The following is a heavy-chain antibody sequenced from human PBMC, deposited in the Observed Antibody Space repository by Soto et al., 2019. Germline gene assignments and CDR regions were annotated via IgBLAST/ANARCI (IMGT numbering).Heavy chain of an antibody. V-gene: IGHV3-23*01. Sequence: EVQLLESGGDLVQPGGSLRLSCVASGFSFSNYAMSWVRQVPGKGLEWVSVISGRDDSTYYADSVKGRFTISRDNSKNTLYVQMNSLRAEDTAIYYCGRDRERDAWYEDYWGQGTVVTVSS. J-gene: IGHJ4*02. D-gene: IGHD6-13*01. CDR2: ISGRDDST. CDR1: GFSFSNYA. CDR3: GRDRERDAWYEDY.